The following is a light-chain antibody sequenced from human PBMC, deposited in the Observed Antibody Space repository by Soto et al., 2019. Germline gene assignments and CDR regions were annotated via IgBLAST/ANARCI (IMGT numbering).Light chain of an antibody. V-gene: IGKV3-20*01. CDR2: GAS. J-gene: IGKJ5*01. Sequence: EIGLSQSPGTLSLSPGETATLSCRPSQSVSSNYLAWYQQKPGQAPRLLIYGASSRATGIPDRFSGSGSATDFTLTINRLEPEDFAVYYCQQYGSSPITFGQGTRLEIK. CDR1: QSVSSNY. CDR3: QQYGSSPIT.